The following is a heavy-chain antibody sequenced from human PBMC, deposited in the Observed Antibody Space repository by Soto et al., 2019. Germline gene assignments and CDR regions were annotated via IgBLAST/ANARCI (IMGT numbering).Heavy chain of an antibody. CDR2: IIPLYGTP. J-gene: IGHJ6*02. CDR3: ARAQERAVLLVGDSFCLDV. D-gene: IGHD2-21*01. V-gene: IGHV1-69*05. Sequence: SVKVSCKASGCTFSNFAISWVRQAPGQGLELLWWIIPLYGTPNYAQNLQGRVTMTTDESTSTVHMELRSLRSEDTAIYYCARAQERAVLLVGDSFCLDVWGQGTAVTVYS. CDR1: GCTFSNFA.